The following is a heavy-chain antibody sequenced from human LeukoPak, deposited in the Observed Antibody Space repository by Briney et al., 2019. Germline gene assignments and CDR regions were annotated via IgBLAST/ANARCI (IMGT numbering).Heavy chain of an antibody. CDR2: ISGSGGST. V-gene: IGHV3-23*01. Sequence: GGSLRLSCAASGFTFSSYAMSWVRQAPGKGLEWVSAISGSGGSTYYADSVKGRFTISRDNSKNTLYLQRNILRAEDTAVYYCAKDRGVPEWGIQLWSWYFDLWGRGTLVTVSS. J-gene: IGHJ2*01. D-gene: IGHD5-18*01. CDR3: AKDRGVPEWGIQLWSWYFDL. CDR1: GFTFSSYA.